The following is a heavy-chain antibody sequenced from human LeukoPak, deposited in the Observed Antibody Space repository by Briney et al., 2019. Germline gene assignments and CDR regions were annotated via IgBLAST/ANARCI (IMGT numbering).Heavy chain of an antibody. CDR3: ARVNDFRNGYYFYWFDP. J-gene: IGHJ5*02. CDR2: IYYSGST. V-gene: IGHV4-59*01. Sequence: SETLSLTCTVSGGSISSYYWSWIRQPPGKGLEWIGYIYYSGSTKYNPSLKSRVSISVDSSKNQFSLELTSVTAADTAVYYCARVNDFRNGYYFYWFDPWGQGTLVTVSS. CDR1: GGSISSYY. D-gene: IGHD3-3*01.